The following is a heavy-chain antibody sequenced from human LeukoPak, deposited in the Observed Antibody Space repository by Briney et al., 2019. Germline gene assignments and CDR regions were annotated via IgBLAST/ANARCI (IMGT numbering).Heavy chain of an antibody. J-gene: IGHJ4*02. CDR2: IIPIFGTA. CDR3: ARAVYSSTHFDY. CDR1: GGTFSSYA. D-gene: IGHD6-13*01. V-gene: IGHV1-69*13. Sequence: VASVKVSCKASGGTFSSYAISWVRQAPGQGLEWMGGIIPIFGTANYAQKFQGRVTITADESTSTAYMELSSLRSEDTAVYYCARAVYSSTHFDYWGQGTLVTVSS.